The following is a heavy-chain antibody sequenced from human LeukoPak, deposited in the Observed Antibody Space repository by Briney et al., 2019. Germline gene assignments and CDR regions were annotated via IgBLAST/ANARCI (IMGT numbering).Heavy chain of an antibody. J-gene: IGHJ3*02. V-gene: IGHV3-30-3*01. Sequence: GGSLRLSCAASGFTFSSYAMHWVRQAPGKGLEWVAVISYDGSNKYYADSVKGRFTISRDNSKNTLYLQMNSLRAEDTAVYYCARGRDGSDAFDIWGQGTMVTVSS. CDR2: ISYDGSNK. CDR3: ARGRDGSDAFDI. D-gene: IGHD3-10*01. CDR1: GFTFSSYA.